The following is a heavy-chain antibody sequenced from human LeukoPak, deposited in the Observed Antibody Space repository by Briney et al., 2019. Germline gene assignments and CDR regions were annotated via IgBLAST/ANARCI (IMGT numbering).Heavy chain of an antibody. CDR1: GYTFTSYA. D-gene: IGHD1-26*01. Sequence: ASVKVSCKASGYTFTSYAMHWVRQAPGQRLEWMGWINAGNGNTKYSQKFQGRVTITRDTSASTAYMELSSLRSEDTAVYYCARSPKWELLPNDAFDIWGQGTMVTVSS. CDR3: ARSPKWELLPNDAFDI. J-gene: IGHJ3*02. CDR2: INAGNGNT. V-gene: IGHV1-3*01.